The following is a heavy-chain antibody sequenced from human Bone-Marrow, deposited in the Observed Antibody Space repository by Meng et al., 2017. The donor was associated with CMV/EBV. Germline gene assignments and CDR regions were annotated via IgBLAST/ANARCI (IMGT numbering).Heavy chain of an antibody. Sequence: GGSLRLSCAAAGFTFDDYAMHWVRQAPGKGLEWVSLISWDGGSTYYADSVKGRFTISRDNAKNTLYLQMNSLRAEDTAVYYCASGILPWNYYYGMDVWGQGTTVTVSS. CDR3: ASGILPWNYYYGMDV. J-gene: IGHJ6*02. CDR1: GFTFDDYA. V-gene: IGHV3-43D*03. D-gene: IGHD2-15*01. CDR2: ISWDGGST.